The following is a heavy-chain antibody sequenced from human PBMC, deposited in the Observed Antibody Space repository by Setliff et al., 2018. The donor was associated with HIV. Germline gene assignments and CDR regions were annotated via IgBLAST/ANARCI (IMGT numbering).Heavy chain of an antibody. D-gene: IGHD6-19*01. CDR3: TCGTGWYYFDD. J-gene: IGHJ4*02. Sequence: ASVKVSCKASGYYYMHWVRQAPGQGLEWMGIINPSGDGADYARKFQGRVTMTKDTSTSTVYMDMKNLTVDDTAVYYCTCGTGWYYFDDWGQGTLVTSPQ. CDR1: GYYY. CDR2: INPSGDGA. V-gene: IGHV1-46*03.